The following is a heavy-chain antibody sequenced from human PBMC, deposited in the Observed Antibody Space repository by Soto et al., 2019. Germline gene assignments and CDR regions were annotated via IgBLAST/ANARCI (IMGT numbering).Heavy chain of an antibody. D-gene: IGHD3-10*01. CDR1: GYTFTSYY. Sequence: ASVKVSCKASGYTFTSYYMHWVRQAPGQGLEWMGIINPSGGSTSYAQKFQGRVTMTRDTSTSTVYMGLSSLRSEDTAVYYCAISPAPGSGSYYEFDYWGQGTLVTVSS. V-gene: IGHV1-46*03. J-gene: IGHJ4*02. CDR3: AISPAPGSGSYYEFDY. CDR2: INPSGGST.